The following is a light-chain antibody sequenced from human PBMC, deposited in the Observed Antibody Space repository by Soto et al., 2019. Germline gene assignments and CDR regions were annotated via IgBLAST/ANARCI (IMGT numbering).Light chain of an antibody. CDR2: AAS. J-gene: IGKJ1*01. CDR3: QQSYSTPRT. Sequence: DIQMTQSPSSLSASVGYRVTITCRSSQSISSYLNWYQQKPGKAPKVLIYAASSLQSGVPSRFSGSGSGTDFTLTISSLQPEDFATYYCQQSYSTPRTFGQGTKVDIK. CDR1: QSISSY. V-gene: IGKV1-39*01.